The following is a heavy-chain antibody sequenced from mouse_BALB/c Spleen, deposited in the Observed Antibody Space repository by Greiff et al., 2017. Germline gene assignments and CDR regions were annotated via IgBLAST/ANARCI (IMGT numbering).Heavy chain of an antibody. CDR2: INPNNGGT. CDR3: ARRGYYGYEAWFAY. Sequence: EVQLQPSGPELVKPGASVKISCKTSGYTFTEYTMHWVKQSYGKSLDWIGGINPNNGGTSYNQKFKGKATLTVDKSSSTAYMELRSLTSEDSAVYYCARRGYYGYEAWFAYWGQGTLDSVSA. D-gene: IGHD2-14*01. J-gene: IGHJ3*01. V-gene: IGHV1-18*01. CDR1: GYTFTEYT.